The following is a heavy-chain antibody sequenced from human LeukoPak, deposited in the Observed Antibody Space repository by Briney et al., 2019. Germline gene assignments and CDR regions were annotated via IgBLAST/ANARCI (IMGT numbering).Heavy chain of an antibody. J-gene: IGHJ4*02. CDR3: ARSGYSSSWYGTPPDY. D-gene: IGHD6-13*01. V-gene: IGHV3-23*01. Sequence: PGGSLRLSCAASGFTFSSYAMSWVRQAPGKGLEWVSSISGSAGSTYYADSVKGRFTISRDNSKNTLYLQMNSLRAEDTAVYYCARSGYSSSWYGTPPDYWGQGTLVTVSS. CDR1: GFTFSSYA. CDR2: ISGSAGST.